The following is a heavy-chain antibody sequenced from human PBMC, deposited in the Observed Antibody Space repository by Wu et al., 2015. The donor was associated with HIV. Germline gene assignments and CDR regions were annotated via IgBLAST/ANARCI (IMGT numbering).Heavy chain of an antibody. V-gene: IGHV1-18*01. Sequence: QVQLVQSGAEVKKPGASVKVSCKASGYTFTSYGISWVRQAPGQGLEWMGWISAYNGNTNYAQKLQGRVTTTTDTSTSTAYMELRSLRSDDTAVYYCARDRGGITMVRGVITPLDYWGQGTLVTVSS. J-gene: IGHJ4*02. CDR2: ISAYNGNT. CDR3: ARDRGGITMVRGVITPLDY. D-gene: IGHD3-10*01. CDR1: GYTFTSYG.